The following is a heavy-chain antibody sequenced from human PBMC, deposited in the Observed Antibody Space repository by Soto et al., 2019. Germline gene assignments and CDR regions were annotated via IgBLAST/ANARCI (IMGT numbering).Heavy chain of an antibody. J-gene: IGHJ3*02. D-gene: IGHD3-10*01. Sequence: GGSLRLSCAASGFTFSSYAMSWVRQAPGKGLEWVSSISSSSSYIYYADSVKGRFTISRDNAKNSLYLQMNSLRAEDTAVYYCATAAGSAVVAFDIWGQGTMVTVSS. CDR2: ISSSSSYI. CDR3: ATAAGSAVVAFDI. V-gene: IGHV3-21*01. CDR1: GFTFSSYA.